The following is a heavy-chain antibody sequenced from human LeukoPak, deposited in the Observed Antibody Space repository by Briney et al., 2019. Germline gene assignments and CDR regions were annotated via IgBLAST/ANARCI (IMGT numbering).Heavy chain of an antibody. D-gene: IGHD3-10*01. V-gene: IGHV3-30*18. CDR2: ISYDGSKT. CDR1: AFTFSIYG. J-gene: IGHJ3*02. Sequence: PGRSLRLSCVASAFTFSIYGMHWVRQAPGKGLEWVAVISYDGSKTYYADSGKGRFTISRDNSKNTLYLQMSSLRAEDTAVYYCVKDAGFSMVRGGDAFDIWGQGTMVTVSS. CDR3: VKDAGFSMVRGGDAFDI.